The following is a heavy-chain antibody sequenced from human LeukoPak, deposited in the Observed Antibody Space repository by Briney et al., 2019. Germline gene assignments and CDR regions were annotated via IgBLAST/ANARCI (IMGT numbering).Heavy chain of an antibody. CDR3: ARGAGYYDSSGYRPTHFDY. CDR1: GFTLSSYA. D-gene: IGHD3-22*01. CDR2: ISSNGGST. V-gene: IGHV3-64*02. J-gene: IGHJ4*02. Sequence: GGSLRLSCASSGFTLSSYAMHWVRQAPGKGLEYVSTISSNGGSTYYADSVKGRFTISRDNSKNTLYLQMNSLRAEDTAVYYCARGAGYYDSSGYRPTHFDYWGQGTLVTVSS.